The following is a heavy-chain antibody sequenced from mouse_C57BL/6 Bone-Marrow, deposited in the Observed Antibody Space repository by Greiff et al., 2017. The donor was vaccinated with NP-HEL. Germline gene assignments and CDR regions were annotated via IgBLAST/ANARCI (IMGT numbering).Heavy chain of an antibody. CDR2: IYPRSGNT. CDR1: GYTFTSYG. V-gene: IGHV1-81*01. D-gene: IGHD1-1*01. J-gene: IGHJ3*01. CDR3: ARCTTVVATRAY. Sequence: VQLQQSGAELARPGASVKLSCKASGYTFTSYGISWVKQRTGQGLEWIGEIYPRSGNTYYNEKFKGKATLTADKSSSTAYMELRSLTSEDSAVYVCARCTTVVATRAYWGQGTLVTVSA.